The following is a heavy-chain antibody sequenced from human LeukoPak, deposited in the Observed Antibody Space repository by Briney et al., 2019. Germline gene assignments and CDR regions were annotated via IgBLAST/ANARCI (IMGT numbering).Heavy chain of an antibody. D-gene: IGHD3-22*01. CDR3: ATDYYDSSGYYY. J-gene: IGHJ4*02. Sequence: GGSLRLSCAASGFTFSSYSMNWVRQAPGKGLKWVSSISSGSSYIYYADSVKGRFTISRDNAKNSLYLQMNSLRAEDTAVYYCATDYYDSSGYYYWGQGTLVTVSS. CDR1: GFTFSSYS. V-gene: IGHV3-21*01. CDR2: ISSGSSYI.